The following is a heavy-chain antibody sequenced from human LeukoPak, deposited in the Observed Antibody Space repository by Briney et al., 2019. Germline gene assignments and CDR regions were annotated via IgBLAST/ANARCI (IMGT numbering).Heavy chain of an antibody. CDR3: ARDRGLLWFGELFDGLDP. CDR2: IYTSGST. V-gene: IGHV4-4*07. Sequence: TPSETLSLTCTVSGGSISSYYWSWIRQPAGRGLEWIGRIYTSGSTNYNPSLKSRVTMSVDTSKNQFSLKLSSVTAADTAVYYCARDRGLLWFGELFDGLDPWGQGTLVTVSS. J-gene: IGHJ5*02. CDR1: GGSISSYY. D-gene: IGHD3-10*01.